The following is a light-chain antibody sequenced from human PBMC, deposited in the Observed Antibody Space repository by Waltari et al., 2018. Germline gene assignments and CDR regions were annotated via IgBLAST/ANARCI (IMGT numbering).Light chain of an antibody. Sequence: EIVLTQSPGTLSLSPGERATLSCRASQSIGRYLAWYQQKPDQAPRLLIYGASSRATGIPDRFSGSGSVTDYSLTISRLEPEDFAVYYCQNHERLPATFGQGTKVEIK. J-gene: IGKJ1*01. CDR3: QNHERLPAT. V-gene: IGKV3-20*01. CDR2: GAS. CDR1: QSIGRY.